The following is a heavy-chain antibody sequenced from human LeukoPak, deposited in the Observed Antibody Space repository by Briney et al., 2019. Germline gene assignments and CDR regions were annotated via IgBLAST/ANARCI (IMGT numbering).Heavy chain of an antibody. J-gene: IGHJ4*02. V-gene: IGHV4-59*01. CDR1: GGSISSYY. CDR2: IYYSGST. Sequence: RSSETLSLTCTVSGGSISSYYWSWIRQPPGKGLEWIGYIYYSGSTNYNPSLKSRVTISVDTSKNQFSLKLSSVTAADTAVYYCARDRGGYYGSGSNFDYWGQGTLVTVSS. D-gene: IGHD3-10*01. CDR3: ARDRGGYYGSGSNFDY.